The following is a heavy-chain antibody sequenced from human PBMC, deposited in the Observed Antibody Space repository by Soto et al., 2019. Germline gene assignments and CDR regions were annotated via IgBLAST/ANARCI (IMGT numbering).Heavy chain of an antibody. CDR2: INHSGST. CDR3: ARGPYSSSWSRPFDY. Sequence: PSETLSLTCAVYGGSFSGYCWSWIRQPPGKGLEWIGEINHSGSTNYNPSLKSRVTISVDTSKNQFSLKLSSVTAADTAVYYCARGPYSSSWSRPFDYWGQGTLVTVSS. V-gene: IGHV4-34*01. J-gene: IGHJ4*02. D-gene: IGHD6-13*01. CDR1: GGSFSGYC.